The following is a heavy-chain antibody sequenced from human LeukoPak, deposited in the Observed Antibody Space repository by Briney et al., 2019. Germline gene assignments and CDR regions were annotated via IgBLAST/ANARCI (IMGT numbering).Heavy chain of an antibody. CDR1: GGSVSSGSYF. CDR2: IFYNGET. CDR3: ARGPYYYDSSGYGFDY. V-gene: IGHV4-61*03. Sequence: SEALSLTCTVSGGSVSSGSYFWSWIRQPPGKGLEWIGYIFYNGETNYNPSLTSRLTLSIDASKNHFSLKLTSVTAADTAVYYCARGPYYYDSSGYGFDYWGQGTLVTVSS. J-gene: IGHJ4*02. D-gene: IGHD3-22*01.